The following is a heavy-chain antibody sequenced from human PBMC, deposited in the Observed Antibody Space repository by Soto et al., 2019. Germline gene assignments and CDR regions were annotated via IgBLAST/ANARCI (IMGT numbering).Heavy chain of an antibody. CDR2: IGVGSGNT. V-gene: IGHV1-58*01. D-gene: IGHD2-2*01. Sequence: ASVKVSCKASGFTFTSSAVQWVRQARGQRLEWIGWIGVGSGNTNYAQKLQERVTMTTDISTSTAYMELRSLRSDDTAVYYCARDHIVLVPAATGPPFDYWGQGTLVTVSS. CDR1: GFTFTSSA. J-gene: IGHJ4*02. CDR3: ARDHIVLVPAATGPPFDY.